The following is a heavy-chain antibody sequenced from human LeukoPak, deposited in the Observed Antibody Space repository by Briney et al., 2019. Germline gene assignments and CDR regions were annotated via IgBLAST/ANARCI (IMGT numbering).Heavy chain of an antibody. D-gene: IGHD6-13*01. V-gene: IGHV3-23*01. CDR1: GFAFSNYA. Sequence: GGSLRLSCAASGFAFSNYAMSWVRQAPGKGLEWVSSLRGGGDSRYYADSVMGRFTISRDNSKNTLYLQMNSLRAEDTAVYHCARDGAGTFDYWGQGTLVTVSS. J-gene: IGHJ4*02. CDR2: LRGGGDSR. CDR3: ARDGAGTFDY.